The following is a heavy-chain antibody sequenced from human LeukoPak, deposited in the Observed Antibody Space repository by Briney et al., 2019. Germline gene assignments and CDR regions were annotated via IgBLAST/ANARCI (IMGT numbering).Heavy chain of an antibody. D-gene: IGHD6-19*01. CDR3: ARDGPREGYSSGQVDAFDI. CDR2: IYSGGST. V-gene: IGHV3-66*01. CDR1: GFTFSSYA. J-gene: IGHJ3*02. Sequence: GGFLRLSCAASGFTFSSYAMSWVRQAPGKGLEWVSVIYSGGSTYYADSVKGRFTISRDNSKNTLYLQMNSLRAEDTAVYYCARDGPREGYSSGQVDAFDIWGQGTMVTVSS.